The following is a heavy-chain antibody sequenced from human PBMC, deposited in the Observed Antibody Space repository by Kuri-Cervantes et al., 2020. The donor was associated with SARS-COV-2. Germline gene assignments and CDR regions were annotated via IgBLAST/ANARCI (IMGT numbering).Heavy chain of an antibody. CDR3: ARDKNRVPSDNRFDP. CDR1: GFTFSSYW. V-gene: IGHV3-74*01. CDR2: INSDGSST. J-gene: IGHJ5*02. Sequence: GGSLRLSCAASGFTFSSYWMNWVRQAPGKGLVWVSRINSDGSSTSYADSEMGQFTISRDNAKNTVYLQMNSLRAEDTAVYYGARDKNRVPSDNRFDPWGQGTLVTVSS. D-gene: IGHD2-2*01.